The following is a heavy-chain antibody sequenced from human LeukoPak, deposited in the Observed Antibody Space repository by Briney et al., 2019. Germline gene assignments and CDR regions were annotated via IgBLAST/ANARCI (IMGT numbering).Heavy chain of an antibody. CDR2: IYHSGST. J-gene: IGHJ4*02. CDR1: GYSISSGYY. Sequence: PSETLSLTCAVSGYSISSGYYWGWIRQPPGKGLEWIGSIYHSGSTYYNPSLKSRVTISVDASKNQFSLKLSSVTAADTAVYYRARLIAVAGNLFDYWGQGTLVTVSS. V-gene: IGHV4-38-2*01. D-gene: IGHD6-19*01. CDR3: ARLIAVAGNLFDY.